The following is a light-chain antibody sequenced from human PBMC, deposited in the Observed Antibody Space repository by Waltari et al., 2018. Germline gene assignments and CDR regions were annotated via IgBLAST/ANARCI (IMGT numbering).Light chain of an antibody. J-gene: IGLJ2*01. CDR1: SSDSGGSEY. CDR3: SSFTSSTTGI. Sequence: SALTQPHSVSGSPGPSLTISCSGYSSDSGGSEYASWYQQHPGKAPKVIIYDVSNRPSGVSTRFSGSKSGSSASLTISGLQAEDEADYYCSSFTSSTTGIFGGGTKLTVL. V-gene: IGLV2-14*01. CDR2: DVS.